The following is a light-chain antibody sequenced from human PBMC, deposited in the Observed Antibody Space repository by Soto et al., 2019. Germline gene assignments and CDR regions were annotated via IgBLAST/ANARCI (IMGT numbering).Light chain of an antibody. CDR1: QVMTNH. J-gene: IGKJ2*01. CDR2: AAS. CDR3: QQFTIYPFP. Sequence: DIQLTQSPSFLSASVGDRVTITCRASQVMTNHLAWYHQKPGKAPKLLIYAASTLQSGVPSRCRGSGSGTAFSRTLSSLRPEDVAAYYWQQFTIYPFPFGQGTKLQI. V-gene: IGKV1-9*01.